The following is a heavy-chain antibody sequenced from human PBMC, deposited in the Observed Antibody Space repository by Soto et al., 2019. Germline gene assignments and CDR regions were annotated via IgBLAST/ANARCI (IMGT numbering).Heavy chain of an antibody. J-gene: IGHJ6*02. CDR1: QFTFSNFV. CDR2: ITASGGST. V-gene: IGHV3-23*01. CDR3: AVHLGQNYYTLDV. Sequence: EVQLLESGGGLIEPGGSLRLPCTGSQFTFSNFVMSWVRQVPGKGLEWLSCITASGGSTYYADSVKGRFSVSRDNSKNTLYLQLNSLEAEDTAVYHCAVHLGQNYYTLDVWGQGTTVHVSS.